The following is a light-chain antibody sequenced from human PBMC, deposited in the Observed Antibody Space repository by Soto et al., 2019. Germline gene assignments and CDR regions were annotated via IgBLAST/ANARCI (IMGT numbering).Light chain of an antibody. V-gene: IGKV3-20*01. Sequence: EIVLTQSPGTLSLSPGERATLSCRSSQSVSSSYLAWYQQKPGQAPMLLMYGESSRPTGIPDRFSGSGSGTDLTLTISRLETEDFAVYYCHQYGSSPWTFGQGTKVEVK. CDR2: GES. J-gene: IGKJ1*01. CDR1: QSVSSSY. CDR3: HQYGSSPWT.